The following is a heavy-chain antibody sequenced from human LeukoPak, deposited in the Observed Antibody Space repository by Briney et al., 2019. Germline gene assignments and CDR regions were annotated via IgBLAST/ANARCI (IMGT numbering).Heavy chain of an antibody. CDR3: ARVGLWHYPVDS. D-gene: IGHD1-7*01. J-gene: IGHJ4*02. CDR1: GFAFSSYN. CDR2: ISSGSGYM. Sequence: GGSLRLSCAVSGFAFSSYNMNWVRQSPGKGLEWVSSISSGSGYMYYADSAKGRFTISRDNAKNSLYLQMNSLRAEDTAVYYCARVGLWHYPVDSWGQGTLVTVSS. V-gene: IGHV3-21*01.